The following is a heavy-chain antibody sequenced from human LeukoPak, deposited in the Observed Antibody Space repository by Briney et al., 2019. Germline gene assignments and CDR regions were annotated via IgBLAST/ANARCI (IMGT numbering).Heavy chain of an antibody. CDR3: AREATYYYDSSVSYFDY. CDR1: GGSISSYY. CDR2: IYYSGST. D-gene: IGHD3-22*01. Sequence: SETLSLTCTVSGGSISSYYWSWIRQPPGKGLEWIGYIYYSGSTNYNPSLKSRVTISVDTSKNRFSLKLSSVTAADTAVYYCAREATYYYDSSVSYFDYWGQGTLVTVSS. J-gene: IGHJ4*02. V-gene: IGHV4-59*01.